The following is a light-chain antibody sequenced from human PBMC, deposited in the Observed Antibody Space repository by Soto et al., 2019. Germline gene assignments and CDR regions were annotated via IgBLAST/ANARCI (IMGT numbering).Light chain of an antibody. Sequence: DIQMTQSPSTLSGSVGDRVTITCRASQTISSWLAWYQQKPGKAPKLLIYKASTLKSGVPSRFSGSGSETEFTLSISSLQPDDFATYYCQQYDRYPYTFGQGTKVDI. CDR3: QQYDRYPYT. CDR2: KAS. V-gene: IGKV1-5*03. J-gene: IGKJ2*01. CDR1: QTISSW.